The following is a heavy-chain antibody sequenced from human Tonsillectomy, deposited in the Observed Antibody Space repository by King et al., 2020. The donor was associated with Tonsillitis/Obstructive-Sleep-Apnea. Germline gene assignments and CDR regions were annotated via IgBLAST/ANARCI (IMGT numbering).Heavy chain of an antibody. V-gene: IGHV3-30*01. CDR2: ISYDGSNE. D-gene: IGHD2-15*01. Sequence: VQLVESGGGVVQPGRSLRLSCAASGFTFSNYAMHWVRQAPGKGREWVAVISYDGSNEYYADSVKGRFTISRDNSKNTLYLQMNSLRAEDTAVYYCARAGDIVVVVAATDYWGQGTLVTVSS. CDR3: ARAGDIVVVVAATDY. J-gene: IGHJ4*02. CDR1: GFTFSNYA.